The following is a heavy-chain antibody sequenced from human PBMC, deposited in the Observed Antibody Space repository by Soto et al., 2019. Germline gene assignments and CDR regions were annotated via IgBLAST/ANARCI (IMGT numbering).Heavy chain of an antibody. CDR3: ARGGGDYICMDV. CDR1: GDSFSVYD. V-gene: IGHV4-34*01. D-gene: IGHD4-17*01. CDR2: ISPGGTT. Sequence: SETLSLTCAVYGDSFSVYDWSWIRQPPGRGLEWIGEISPGGTTNYNPSLKSRVTISADTSKSQLSLKLSSVTAADTAVYFCARGGGDYICMDVWDNGTTVTVS. J-gene: IGHJ6*03.